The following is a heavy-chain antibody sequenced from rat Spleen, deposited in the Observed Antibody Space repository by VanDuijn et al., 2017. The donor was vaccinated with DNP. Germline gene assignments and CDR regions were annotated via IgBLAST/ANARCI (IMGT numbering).Heavy chain of an antibody. V-gene: IGHV4-2*01. Sequence: EVQLVESGGDLVQPGRSLKLSCVASGFTFSYYWMAWVRQVPGKGLEWIGEINKDGSTINYTPSLRDKFTISRDNVQNTLYLQMSKLGSEDTATFYCTTDFERGYWGQGVMVTVSS. D-gene: IGHD1-11*01. CDR3: TTDFERGY. J-gene: IGHJ2*01. CDR1: GFTFSYYW. CDR2: INKDGSTI.